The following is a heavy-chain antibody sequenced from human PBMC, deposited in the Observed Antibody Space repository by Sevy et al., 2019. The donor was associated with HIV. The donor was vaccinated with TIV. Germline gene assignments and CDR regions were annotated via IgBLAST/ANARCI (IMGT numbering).Heavy chain of an antibody. J-gene: IGHJ4*02. CDR2: IIPIFGTA. D-gene: IGHD2-21*02. CDR3: ARTKISDSPPFDY. V-gene: IGHV1-69*13. Sequence: ASVKVSCKASGGTCSSYAISWVRRAPRQGLEWMGGIIPIFGTANYAQKFQGRVTITADESTSTAYMELSSLRSEDTAVYYCARTKISDSPPFDYWGQGTLVTVSS. CDR1: GGTCSSYA.